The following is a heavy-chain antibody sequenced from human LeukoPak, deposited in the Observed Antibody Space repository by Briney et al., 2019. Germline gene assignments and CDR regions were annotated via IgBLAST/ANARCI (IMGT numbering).Heavy chain of an antibody. Sequence: GGSLRLSCAASGFTFSSYAMHWVCQAPGKGLEWVAVISYDGSNKYYADSVKGRFTISRDNSKNTLYLQMNSLRAEDTAVYYCAKDGQHYDRKPYYFDYWGQGTLVTVSS. J-gene: IGHJ4*02. V-gene: IGHV3-30*04. CDR3: AKDGQHYDRKPYYFDY. CDR2: ISYDGSNK. CDR1: GFTFSSYA. D-gene: IGHD3-22*01.